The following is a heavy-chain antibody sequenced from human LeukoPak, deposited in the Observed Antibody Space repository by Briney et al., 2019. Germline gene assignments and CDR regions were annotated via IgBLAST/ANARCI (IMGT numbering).Heavy chain of an antibody. CDR2: IKQDGSEK. Sequence: PGGSLRLSCAASGFTFSSYWMSWVRQAPGKGLEWVANIKQDGSEKYYVDSVKGRFTISRDNAKNSLYLQMNSLRAEDTAAYYCARGRGVRGVISDYCGQGTLVTVSS. V-gene: IGHV3-7*01. D-gene: IGHD3-10*01. CDR1: GFTFSSYW. CDR3: ARGRGVRGVISDY. J-gene: IGHJ4*02.